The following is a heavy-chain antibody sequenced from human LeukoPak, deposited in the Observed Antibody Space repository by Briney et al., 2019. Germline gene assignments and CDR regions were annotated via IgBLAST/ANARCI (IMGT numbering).Heavy chain of an antibody. CDR2: TYYRSKWNN. CDR3: ARASLQSVYFDC. J-gene: IGHJ4*02. CDR1: GDSVSSNGFA. V-gene: IGHV6-1*01. Sequence: SQTLSLTCAISGDSVSSNGFAWSWIRQSPSRGLEWLGRTYYRSKWNNDYAVSVKSRITINSDTSKNQFSLQLNSVTPEDTAVYYCARASLQSVYFDCWGQGTLVTVSS.